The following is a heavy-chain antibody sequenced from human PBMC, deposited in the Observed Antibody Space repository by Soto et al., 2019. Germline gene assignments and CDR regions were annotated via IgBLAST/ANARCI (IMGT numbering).Heavy chain of an antibody. D-gene: IGHD3-3*01. CDR3: AREPLDHYDFWSGYSANAFDI. CDR1: GGSVSSGSYY. Sequence: PSETLSLTCTVSGGSVSSGSYYWSWIRQPPGKGLEWIGYIYYSGSTNYNPSLKSRVTISVDTSKNQFSLKLSSVTAADTAVYYCAREPLDHYDFWSGYSANAFDIWGQGTMVTVSS. V-gene: IGHV4-61*01. J-gene: IGHJ3*02. CDR2: IYYSGST.